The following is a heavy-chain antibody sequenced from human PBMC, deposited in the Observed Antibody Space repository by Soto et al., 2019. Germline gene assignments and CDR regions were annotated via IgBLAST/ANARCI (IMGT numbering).Heavy chain of an antibody. D-gene: IGHD1-26*01. V-gene: IGHV4-38-2*02. Sequence: SETLSLTCTVSGYSISSGYYWGWIRQPPGKGLEWIGSIYHSGSTYYNPSLKSRVTISVDTSKNQFSLKLSSVTAADTAVYYCARAQTLHYFDYWGQGTLVTVSS. CDR3: ARAQTLHYFDY. CDR2: IYHSGST. CDR1: GYSISSGYY. J-gene: IGHJ4*02.